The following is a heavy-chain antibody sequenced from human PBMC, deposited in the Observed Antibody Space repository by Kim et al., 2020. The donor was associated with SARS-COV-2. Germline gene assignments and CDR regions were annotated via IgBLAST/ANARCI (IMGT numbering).Heavy chain of an antibody. CDR3: AKGAYYYDSSGQGKFDS. D-gene: IGHD3-22*01. Sequence: GGSLRLSCAASGFTFSSYGMHWVRQAPGKGLEWVAVISYDGSNKYYGDSVKGRFTISRDNSKNTLYLQMNSLRAEDTAVYYCAKGAYYYDSSGQGKFDSWGQGTLVTVSA. J-gene: IGHJ4*02. V-gene: IGHV3-30*18. CDR2: ISYDGSNK. CDR1: GFTFSSYG.